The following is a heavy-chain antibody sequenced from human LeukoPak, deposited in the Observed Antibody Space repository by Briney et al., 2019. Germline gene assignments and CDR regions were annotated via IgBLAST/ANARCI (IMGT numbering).Heavy chain of an antibody. CDR1: GGTFSSYA. V-gene: IGHV1-69*05. Sequence: GASVQVSCKASGGTFSSYAISWVRQAPGQGLEWMGGIIPIFGTANYAQKFQGRVTITTDESTSTAYMELSSLRSEDTAVYYCARDRDGGSCYDYWGQGTLVTVSS. CDR3: ARDRDGGSCYDY. CDR2: IIPIFGTA. D-gene: IGHD2-15*01. J-gene: IGHJ4*02.